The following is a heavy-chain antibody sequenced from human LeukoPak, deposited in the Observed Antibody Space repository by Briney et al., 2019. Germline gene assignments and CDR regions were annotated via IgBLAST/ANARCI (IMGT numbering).Heavy chain of an antibody. CDR3: AGDYGEYYYGMDV. CDR2: IWYDGSNK. V-gene: IGHV3-33*01. Sequence: QSGGSLRLSCSASGFTFSSYGMHWVRQAPGKGLEWVAVIWYDGSNKYYADSVKGRFTISRDNSKNTLYLQMNSLRAEDTAVYYCAGDYGEYYYGMDVWSQGTTVTVPS. CDR1: GFTFSSYG. D-gene: IGHD4-17*01. J-gene: IGHJ6*02.